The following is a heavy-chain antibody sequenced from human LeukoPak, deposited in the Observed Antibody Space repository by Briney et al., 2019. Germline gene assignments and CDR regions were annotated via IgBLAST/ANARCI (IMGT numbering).Heavy chain of an antibody. D-gene: IGHD3-3*01. CDR1: GYTFTGYY. J-gene: IGHJ4*02. CDR3: AVMEGLRFLEWLDY. CDR2: INPNSGGT. Sequence: AASVKVSCKASGYTFTGYYIHWVRQAPGQGLEWVGWINPNSGGTNYAQKFQGRVTMTRDTSISTAYMELSRLRSDDTAVYYYAVMEGLRFLEWLDYWGQGTLVTVSS. V-gene: IGHV1-2*02.